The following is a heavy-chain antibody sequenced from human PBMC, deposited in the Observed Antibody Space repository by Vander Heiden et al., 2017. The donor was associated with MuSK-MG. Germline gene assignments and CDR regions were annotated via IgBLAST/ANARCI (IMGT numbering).Heavy chain of an antibody. J-gene: IGHJ4*02. CDR2: ISGSGGNT. V-gene: IGHV3-23*01. CDR1: GFTFSSYG. D-gene: IGHD6-13*01. CDR3: ARDTSSWYY. Sequence: EVQLLESGGGLVQPGGSLRLSCAASGFTFSSYGMNWVRQAPGKGLEWVPGISGSGGNTYYAEFVKGRFTISRDNSKNTLYLKMNSLRAEDTAVYDCARDTSSWYYWGPGPLVTVSS.